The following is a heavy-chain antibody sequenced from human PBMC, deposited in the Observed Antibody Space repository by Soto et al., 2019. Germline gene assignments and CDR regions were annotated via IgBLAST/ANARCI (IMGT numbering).Heavy chain of an antibody. CDR1: GYTFTSYD. V-gene: IGHV1-8*01. CDR2: MNPNSGNT. J-gene: IGHJ5*02. CDR3: AGGVAAYLVP. Sequence: QVQLVQSGAEVKKPGASVKVSCEASGYTFTSYDINWVRQATGQGLEWMGWMNPNSGNTGYAQKSQGRVTMPRNTSISTAYRGLGSLRSEDTAGYYGAGGVAAYLVPWGRGTLVPVPS. D-gene: IGHD2-15*01.